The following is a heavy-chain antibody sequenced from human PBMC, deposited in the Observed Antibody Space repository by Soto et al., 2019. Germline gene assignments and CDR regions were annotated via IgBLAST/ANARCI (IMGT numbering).Heavy chain of an antibody. CDR3: ARQRTTVVTQAYFDH. D-gene: IGHD2-21*02. V-gene: IGHV4-39*01. CDR2: IYYSGRT. Sequence: SETLSLTCIVSGESISSSSYYWGWIRQPPGKGLEWIGSIYYSGRTYYNPSFKSRVTISIDTSKNQFSLKLSSVTATDTAVYYCARQRTTVVTQAYFDHWRQGALATISS. J-gene: IGHJ4*02. CDR1: GESISSSSYY.